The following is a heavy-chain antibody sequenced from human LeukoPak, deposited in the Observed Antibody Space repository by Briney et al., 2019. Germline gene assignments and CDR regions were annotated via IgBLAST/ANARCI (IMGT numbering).Heavy chain of an antibody. D-gene: IGHD1-26*01. V-gene: IGHV3-21*01. Sequence: GGSLRLSCAASGFTFSSYSMNWVRQAPGKGLEWVSSISSSSSYIYYADSVKGRFTISRDNAKNSLYLQMNGLRAEDTAVYYCARVSGSDEYFDYWGQGTLVTVSS. CDR1: GFTFSSYS. CDR3: ARVSGSDEYFDY. J-gene: IGHJ4*02. CDR2: ISSSSSYI.